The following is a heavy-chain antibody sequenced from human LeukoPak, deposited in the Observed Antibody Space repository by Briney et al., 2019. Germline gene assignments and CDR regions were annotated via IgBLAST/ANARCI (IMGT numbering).Heavy chain of an antibody. J-gene: IGHJ3*02. CDR3: ARGEYCSTTICYAMNAFDI. CDR2: ISSIGTT. D-gene: IGHD2-2*01. CDR1: GFNFHSHE. Sequence: GGSLRLSCAASGFNFHSHEMNWVRQAPGKGLECVSYISSIGTTYYADSVKGRFTISRDNAKNSLYLQMNSLRAEDTAVYYCARGEYCSTTICYAMNAFDIWGQGTMVTVSS. V-gene: IGHV3-48*03.